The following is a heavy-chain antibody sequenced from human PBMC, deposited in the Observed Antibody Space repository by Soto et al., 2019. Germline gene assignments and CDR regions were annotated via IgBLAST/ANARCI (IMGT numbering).Heavy chain of an antibody. D-gene: IGHD3-10*01. V-gene: IGHV1-2*02. CDR1: GYRLTAYH. Sequence: QVQLVQSGAEVKKPGASVKVSCKASGYRLTAYHLHWVRQAPGQGLEWLGGINPSSGISVYAQNFQGRITMARDATISTAYMELNSLRADGTAVYYCARQPYGSGDFDYGGQGTLVTVSS. CDR2: INPSSGIS. J-gene: IGHJ4*02. CDR3: ARQPYGSGDFDY.